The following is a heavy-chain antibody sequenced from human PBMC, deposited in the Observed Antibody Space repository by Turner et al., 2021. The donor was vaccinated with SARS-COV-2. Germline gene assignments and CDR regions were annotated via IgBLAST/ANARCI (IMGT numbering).Heavy chain of an antibody. CDR2: ISSSSSTI. J-gene: IGHJ6*02. Sequence: EVQLVESGGGLVQPGGSLRLPCAASGFTFSNYSMNWVRQAPGKGLEWVSYISSSSSTIYYADSVKGRFTISRDNAKNSLYLQMNSLRAEDTAVYYCARERGYSYGPYYYGMDVWGQGTTVTVSS. V-gene: IGHV3-48*01. CDR3: ARERGYSYGPYYYGMDV. CDR1: GFTFSNYS. D-gene: IGHD5-18*01.